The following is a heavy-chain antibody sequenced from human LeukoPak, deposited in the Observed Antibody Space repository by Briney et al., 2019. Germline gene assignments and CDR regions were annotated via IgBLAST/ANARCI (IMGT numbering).Heavy chain of an antibody. Sequence: SVKVSCKASGGTFSSYAISWVRQAPGQGLEWMGRIIPIFGTENYAQKFQGRVTITADKSTSTAYMELSSLRSEDTAVYYCASSLGEAYYYDSSGYYSPFDYWGQGTLVTVSS. CDR2: IIPIFGTE. V-gene: IGHV1-69*06. CDR1: GGTFSSYA. D-gene: IGHD3-22*01. J-gene: IGHJ4*02. CDR3: ASSLGEAYYYDSSGYYSPFDY.